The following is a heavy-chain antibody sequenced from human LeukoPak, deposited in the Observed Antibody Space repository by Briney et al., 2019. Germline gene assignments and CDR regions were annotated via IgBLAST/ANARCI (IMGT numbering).Heavy chain of an antibody. D-gene: IGHD2-2*01. CDR3: ARRGSSSWGDGLDV. CDR2: IYDSGST. Sequence: SETLSLTCTVSGGSISSNYWSWIRQSPGKGLEWIGYIYDSGSTNSNPSLKSRVTISVDTSQRQFSLKLNSVTAADTAVYYCARRGSSSWGDGLDVWGQGTTVTVSS. J-gene: IGHJ6*02. CDR1: GGSISSNY. V-gene: IGHV4-59*08.